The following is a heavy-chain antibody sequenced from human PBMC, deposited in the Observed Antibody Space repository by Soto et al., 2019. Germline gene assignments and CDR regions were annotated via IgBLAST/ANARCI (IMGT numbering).Heavy chain of an antibody. V-gene: IGHV4-30-2*01. D-gene: IGHD1-26*01. J-gene: IGHJ4*02. CDR3: AREVGVGAHFDY. CDR1: GGSISSGGYS. Sequence: QLQLQESGSGLVKPSQTLSLTCAVSGGSISSGGYSWSWIRQPPGKGLEWIGYIYHSGSTYYNPSLKRRXXIXVXMSKNQFSLKLSSVTAADTAVYYCAREVGVGAHFDYWGQGTLVTVSS. CDR2: IYHSGST.